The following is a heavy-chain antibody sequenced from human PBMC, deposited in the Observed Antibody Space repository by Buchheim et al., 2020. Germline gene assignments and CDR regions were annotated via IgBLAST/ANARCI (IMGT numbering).Heavy chain of an antibody. J-gene: IGHJ5*02. CDR1: GFTFSSYA. CDR3: AREKLELPWFDP. D-gene: IGHD1-7*01. V-gene: IGHV3-30*04. CDR2: ISYDGSNK. Sequence: QVQLVESGGGVVQPGRSLRLSCAASGFTFSSYAMHWVRQAPGKGLEWVAVISYDGSNKYYADSVKGRFTISRDNSKNTLYLQMNSLRAEDTAVYYCAREKLELPWFDPWGKGTL.